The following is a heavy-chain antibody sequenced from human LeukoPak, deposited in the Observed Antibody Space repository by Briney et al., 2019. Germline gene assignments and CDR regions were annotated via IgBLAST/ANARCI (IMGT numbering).Heavy chain of an antibody. Sequence: ASVTVSCKASGYTFTSYYMHWVRQAPGQGLEWMGIINPSGGSTIYAQKFQGRVTMTRDMSTSTVYMELSSLRSEDTAVYYCARDQAPRMITFGGPRRWFDPWGQGTLVTVSS. V-gene: IGHV1-46*01. D-gene: IGHD3-16*01. J-gene: IGHJ5*02. CDR2: INPSGGST. CDR1: GYTFTSYY. CDR3: ARDQAPRMITFGGPRRWFDP.